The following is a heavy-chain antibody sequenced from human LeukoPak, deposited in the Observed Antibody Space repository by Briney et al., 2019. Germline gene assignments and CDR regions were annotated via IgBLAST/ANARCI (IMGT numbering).Heavy chain of an antibody. CDR1: GDSVSSNSVA. V-gene: IGHV6-1*01. CDR3: ARQSYRRFDP. CDR2: TYDTSKWNN. J-gene: IGHJ5*02. Sequence: SQTLSLTCAISGDSVSSNSVAWNWFRQSPSRGLEWLGRTYDTSKWNNDYAVSVQSRIAVNPDTSKNQFSLHLNSVTPDDTAVYYCARQSYRRFDPWGQGTLVTVSS.